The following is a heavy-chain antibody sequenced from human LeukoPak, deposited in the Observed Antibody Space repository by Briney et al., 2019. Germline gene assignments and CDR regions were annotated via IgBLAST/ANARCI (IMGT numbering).Heavy chain of an antibody. CDR2: IYHSGLT. CDR3: ARTYDSTAYHF. Sequence: PSETLFLTCSVSGGSFTSYYWNWIRQTPDKGLEWIAYIYHSGLTRYNPSLKSRVTISMDTSKNQISLKVASVTAADTGFYYCARTYDSTAYHFWGQGTQVTVSS. CDR1: GGSFTSYY. D-gene: IGHD3-22*01. J-gene: IGHJ4*02. V-gene: IGHV4-59*08.